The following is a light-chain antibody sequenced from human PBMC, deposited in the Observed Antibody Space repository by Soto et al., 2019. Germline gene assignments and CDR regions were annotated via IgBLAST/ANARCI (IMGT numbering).Light chain of an antibody. CDR3: QQYGSFPAT. J-gene: IGKJ1*01. CDR2: AAS. V-gene: IGKV1D-16*01. Sequence: DVQMTQSPSSLSASIGDRVTLSCRASQGISRWLAWYQQKPGKAPKSLIFAASTLQSGVPSRFSGSESGTDFTLTISSLQSEDFATYYCQQYGSFPATFGQGTKVEI. CDR1: QGISRW.